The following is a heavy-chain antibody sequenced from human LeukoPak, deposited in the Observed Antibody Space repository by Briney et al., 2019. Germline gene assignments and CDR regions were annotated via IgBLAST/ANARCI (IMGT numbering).Heavy chain of an antibody. CDR2: IYTSGST. D-gene: IGHD6-6*01. J-gene: IGHJ6*02. CDR1: GGSISSYY. Sequence: SETLSLTCTVSGGSISSYYWSWIRQPAGKGLEWIGRIYTSGSTNYNPSLKSRVTMSVDTSKNQFSLKLSSVTAADTAVYCCARDWATFEYSSSSLLYYYYGMDVWGQGTTVTVSS. V-gene: IGHV4-4*07. CDR3: ARDWATFEYSSSSLLYYYYGMDV.